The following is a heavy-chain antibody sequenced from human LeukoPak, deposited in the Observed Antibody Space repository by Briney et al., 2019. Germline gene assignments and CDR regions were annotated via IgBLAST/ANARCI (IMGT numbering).Heavy chain of an antibody. CDR3: ARVVSVVVISHRGWLDP. V-gene: IGHV4-30-4*08. D-gene: IGHD3-22*01. CDR2: IYYSGST. Sequence: PSQTLSLTCTVSGGSISSGDYYWSWIRQPPGKGLEWIGYIYYSGSTYYNPSLKSRVTISVDTSKNQFSLKLSSVTAADTAVYYCARVVSVVVISHRGWLDPWGQGTLVTVSS. J-gene: IGHJ5*02. CDR1: GGSISSGDYY.